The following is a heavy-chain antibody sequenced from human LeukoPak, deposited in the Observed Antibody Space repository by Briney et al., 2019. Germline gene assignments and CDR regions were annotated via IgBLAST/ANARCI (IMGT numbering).Heavy chain of an antibody. J-gene: IGHJ4*02. CDR1: GFTFSSYV. CDR3: ARSVYNWNCLDY. D-gene: IGHD1-20*01. Sequence: GGSLRLSCAASGFTFSSYVMHWVRQAPGKGLEWVAIISYDGSNKYYADSVKGRFTISRDNSKNTLYLQINSLRAEDTAVYYCARSVYNWNCLDYWGQGTLVTVSS. V-gene: IGHV3-30*04. CDR2: ISYDGSNK.